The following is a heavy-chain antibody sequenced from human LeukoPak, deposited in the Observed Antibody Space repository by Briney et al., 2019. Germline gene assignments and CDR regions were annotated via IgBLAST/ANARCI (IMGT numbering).Heavy chain of an antibody. CDR1: GCTFTSYG. V-gene: IGHV1-18*01. Sequence: ASVKVSCKASGCTFTSYGISWVRQAPGQGLEWMGWISAYNGNTNYAQKLQGRVTMTTDTSTSTAYMELRSLRSDDTAVYYCARDPGFWYYGSGSYYPFDHWGQGTLVTVSS. CDR3: ARDPGFWYYGSGSYYPFDH. CDR2: ISAYNGNT. D-gene: IGHD3-10*01. J-gene: IGHJ4*02.